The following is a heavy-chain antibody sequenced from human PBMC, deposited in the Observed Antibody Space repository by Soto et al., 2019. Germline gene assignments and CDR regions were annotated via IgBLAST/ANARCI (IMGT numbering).Heavy chain of an antibody. D-gene: IGHD1-7*01. CDR3: APVGITGTAAFHF. CDR2: INPDSATT. V-gene: IGHV1-2*02. J-gene: IGHJ4*02. Sequence: GASVKVSCKASGYTFTGYYVHWVRQAAGQGLEWMGWINPDSATTNYAQKFQGRVTLTRDRSISTAYMELTSLTSDDTAVYFCAPVGITGTAAFHFWGQGTLVTVS. CDR1: GYTFTGYY.